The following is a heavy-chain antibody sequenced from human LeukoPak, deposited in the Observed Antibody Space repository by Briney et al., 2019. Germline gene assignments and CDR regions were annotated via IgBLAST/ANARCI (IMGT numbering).Heavy chain of an antibody. V-gene: IGHV3-33*08. D-gene: IGHD3-22*01. CDR3: AREYYYDSSGTIDY. CDR1: GFTFSSYA. Sequence: PGGSLRLSCAASGFTFSSYAMSWVRQAPGKGLEWVAVIWYDGSNKYYADSVKGRFTISRDNSKNTLYLQMNSLRAEDTAVYYCAREYYYDSSGTIDYWGQGTLVTVSS. J-gene: IGHJ4*02. CDR2: IWYDGSNK.